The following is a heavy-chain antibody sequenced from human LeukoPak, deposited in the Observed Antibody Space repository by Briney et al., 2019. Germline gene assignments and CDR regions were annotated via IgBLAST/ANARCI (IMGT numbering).Heavy chain of an antibody. V-gene: IGHV4-59*01. CDR1: GGSISSYY. J-gene: IGHJ4*02. Sequence: SETLSLTCTVSGGSISSYYWSRIRQPPGKGLEWIGYIYYSGSTNYNPSLKSRVTISVDTSKNQFSLKLSSVTAADTAVYYCARDSPLDYFDYWGQGTLVTVSS. CDR3: ARDSPLDYFDY. CDR2: IYYSGST.